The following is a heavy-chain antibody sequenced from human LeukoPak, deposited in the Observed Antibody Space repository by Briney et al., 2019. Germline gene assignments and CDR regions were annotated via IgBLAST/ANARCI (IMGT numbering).Heavy chain of an antibody. CDR1: GYTFTSYG. Sequence: GASVKVSCKASGYTFTSYGISWVRQAPGQGREWMGWISADNGNTNYAQKLQGRVTMTTDTSTSTDYMELRSLRSDDTAVYYCARVRTFRIAAVYYMDVWGKGTTVTVSS. CDR3: ARVRTFRIAAVYYMDV. J-gene: IGHJ6*03. D-gene: IGHD6-13*01. CDR2: ISADNGNT. V-gene: IGHV1-18*01.